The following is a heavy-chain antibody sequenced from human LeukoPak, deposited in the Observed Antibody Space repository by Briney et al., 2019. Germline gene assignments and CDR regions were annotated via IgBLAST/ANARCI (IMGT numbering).Heavy chain of an antibody. CDR3: ATGRDPYKTGH. D-gene: IGHD5-24*01. V-gene: IGHV4-59*01. J-gene: IGHJ4*02. CDR1: GGSFSPAH. Sequence: PSETLSLTCTFSGGSFSPAHWSWIRQPPGKGLEWIGVICDNGNTDYNPSLKSRVTISVDTSKSQFSLKLSSLAAADTAVYYCATGRDPYKTGHWGQGTLDTVSS. CDR2: ICDNGNT.